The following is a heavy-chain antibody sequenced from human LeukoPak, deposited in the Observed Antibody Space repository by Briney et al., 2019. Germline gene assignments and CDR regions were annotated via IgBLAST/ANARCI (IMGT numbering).Heavy chain of an antibody. CDR3: ARDYAYDPTAFYDY. CDR2: IRSPSGDT. CDR1: GYTFTDYY. D-gene: IGHD3-22*01. J-gene: IGHJ4*02. Sequence: ASVKVFCKTSGYTFTDYYIHRVRQAPGQGLEWMGLIRSPSGDTTYAQKFQGRVTMTRVTSINTAYMELSWLTSDDTAIYYCARDYAYDPTAFYDYWGQGTLVTVSS. V-gene: IGHV1-2*02.